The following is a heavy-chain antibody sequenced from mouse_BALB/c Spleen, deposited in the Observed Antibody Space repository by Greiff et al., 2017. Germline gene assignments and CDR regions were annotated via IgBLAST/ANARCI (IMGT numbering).Heavy chain of an antibody. V-gene: IGHV1-61*01. CDR3: ANIDSSGYWFAY. CDR2: IHPSDSET. CDR1: GYSFTSYW. Sequence: QVQLQQSGAELVRPGTSVKLSCKASGYSFTSYWMNWVKQRPGQGLEWIGMIHPSDSETRLNQKFKDKATLTVDKSSSTAYMQLSSPTSEDSAVYYCANIDSSGYWFAYWGQGTLVTVSA. D-gene: IGHD3-2*01. J-gene: IGHJ3*01.